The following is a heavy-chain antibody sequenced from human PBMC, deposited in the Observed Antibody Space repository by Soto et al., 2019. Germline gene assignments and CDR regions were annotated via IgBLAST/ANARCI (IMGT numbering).Heavy chain of an antibody. D-gene: IGHD6-13*01. CDR1: GFTFSSYA. V-gene: IGHV3-30-3*01. CDR2: ISYDGSNK. J-gene: IGHJ4*02. Sequence: PGGSLRLSCAASGFTFSSYAMHWVRQAPGKGLEWVAVISYDGSNKYYADSVKGRFTISRDNSKNTLYLQMNSLRAEDTAVYYCARDRETRAAGTRPSHTFDYWGQGTLVTVS. CDR3: ARDRETRAAGTRPSHTFDY.